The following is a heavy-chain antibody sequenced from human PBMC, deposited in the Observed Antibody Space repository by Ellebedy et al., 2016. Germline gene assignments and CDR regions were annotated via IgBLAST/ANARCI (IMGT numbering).Heavy chain of an antibody. CDR1: RYTFTGYY. V-gene: IGHV1-2*04. CDR3: ARGGLTGYSPYYYYYGMDV. D-gene: IGHD3-9*01. Sequence: ASVKVSXXASRYTFTGYYMHWVRQAPGQGLEWMGWINPNSGGTNYAQKFQGWVTMTRDTSISTAYMELSRLRSDDTAVYYCARGGLTGYSPYYYYYGMDVWGQGTTVTVSS. J-gene: IGHJ6*02. CDR2: INPNSGGT.